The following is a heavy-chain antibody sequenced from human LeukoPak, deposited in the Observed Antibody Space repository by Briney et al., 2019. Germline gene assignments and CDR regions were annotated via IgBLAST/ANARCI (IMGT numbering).Heavy chain of an antibody. CDR2: ISSSGSTI. D-gene: IGHD3-22*01. Sequence: GGSLRLSCAASGFTFSSYSMNWVRQAPGKGLEWVSSISSSGSTIYYADSVKGRFTISRDNAKNSLYLQMNSLRAEDTAVYYCARALSYYYDSSGYYGYWGQGTLVTVSS. CDR1: GFTFSSYS. CDR3: ARALSYYYDSSGYYGY. J-gene: IGHJ4*02. V-gene: IGHV3-21*04.